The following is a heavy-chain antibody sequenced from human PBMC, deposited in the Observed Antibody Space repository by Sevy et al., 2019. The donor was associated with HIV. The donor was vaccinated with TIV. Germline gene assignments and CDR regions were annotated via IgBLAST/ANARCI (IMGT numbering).Heavy chain of an antibody. CDR2: ISWNSGNI. D-gene: IGHD1-1*01. CDR1: GFTFDDYG. Sequence: GGSLRLSCAASGFTFDDYGMHWVRQAPGKGLEWVSGISWNSGNIAYADSVKGRFTISRDNAKNSLYLQMNSLRPEDTALNYCAKAPSTALIGAFDIWGQGTMVTVSS. V-gene: IGHV3-9*01. J-gene: IGHJ3*02. CDR3: AKAPSTALIGAFDI.